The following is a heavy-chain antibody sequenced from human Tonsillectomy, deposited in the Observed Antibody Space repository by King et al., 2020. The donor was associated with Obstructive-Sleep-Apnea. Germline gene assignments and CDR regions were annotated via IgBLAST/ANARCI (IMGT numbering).Heavy chain of an antibody. J-gene: IGHJ4*02. Sequence: VQLVESGGGLVKPGGSLRLSCAASGFTFSNYAMNWVRQAPGKGLEWVASISPSSTYIYYADSVKGRFTISRDDARNSLYLQMNSLRAEDTAMYYCARVLGYSSGYYYDYWGQGPLVTVSS. D-gene: IGHD3-22*01. CDR1: GFTFSNYA. CDR2: ISPSSTYI. CDR3: ARVLGYSSGYYYDY. V-gene: IGHV3-21*01.